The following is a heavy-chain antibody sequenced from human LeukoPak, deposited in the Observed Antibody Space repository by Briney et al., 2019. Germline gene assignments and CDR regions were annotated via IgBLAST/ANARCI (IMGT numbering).Heavy chain of an antibody. CDR1: GGSISSGSYY. V-gene: IGHV4-61*02. D-gene: IGHD3-3*01. J-gene: IGHJ5*02. CDR2: IYTSGST. CDR3: AGDSVYVYDFWSGYPTNWFDP. Sequence: SQTPSLTCTVSGGSISSGSYYWSWIRQPAGKGLEWIGRIYTSGSTNYNPSLKSRVTISVDTSKNQFSLKLSSVTAADTAVYYCAGDSVYVYDFWSGYPTNWFDPWGQGTLVTVSS.